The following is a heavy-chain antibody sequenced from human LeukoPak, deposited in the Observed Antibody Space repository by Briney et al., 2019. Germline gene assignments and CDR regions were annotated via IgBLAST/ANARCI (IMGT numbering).Heavy chain of an antibody. D-gene: IGHD3-3*01. V-gene: IGHV1-18*01. CDR2: ISAYNGNT. J-gene: IGHJ5*02. Sequence: GASVKVSCKASGYTFTSYGISWVRQAPGQGLERMGWISAYNGNTNYAQKLQGRVTMTTDTSTSTAYMELRSLRSDDTAVYYCARVNGVTIFGVVMSWFDPWGQGTLVTVSS. CDR1: GYTFTSYG. CDR3: ARVNGVTIFGVVMSWFDP.